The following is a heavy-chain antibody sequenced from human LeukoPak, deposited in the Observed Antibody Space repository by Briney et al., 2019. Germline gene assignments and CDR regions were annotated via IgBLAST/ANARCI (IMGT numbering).Heavy chain of an antibody. CDR1: GFTFRNYG. CDR3: AKDRHDFWSGSLYYFDY. V-gene: IGHV3-30*18. J-gene: IGHJ4*02. Sequence: GRSLRLSCAASGFTFRNYGMHWVRQAPGKGLEWVAVISKDGGSNKYHADSVKGRFTISRDNSKNTLYLQMNSLRAEDTAVYYCAKDRHDFWSGSLYYFDYWGQGTLVTVSS. CDR2: ISKDGGSNK. D-gene: IGHD3-3*01.